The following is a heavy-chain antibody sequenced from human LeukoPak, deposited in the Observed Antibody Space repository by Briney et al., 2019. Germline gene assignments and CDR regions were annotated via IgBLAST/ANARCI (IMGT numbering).Heavy chain of an antibody. CDR1: GFTVSSNY. CDR2: IYSGGST. D-gene: IGHD3-22*01. V-gene: IGHV3-53*04. J-gene: IGHJ4*02. Sequence: GGSLRLSCAASGFTVSSNYMSWVRQAPGKGLEWVSVIYSGGSTYYADSVKGRFTISRHNSKNTLYLQMNSLRAEDTAVYYCARGGDHYYDSSGLEFDYWGQGTLVTVSS. CDR3: ARGGDHYYDSSGLEFDY.